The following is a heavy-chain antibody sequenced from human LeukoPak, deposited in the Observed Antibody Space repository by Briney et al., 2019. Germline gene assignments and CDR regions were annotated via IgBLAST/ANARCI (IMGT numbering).Heavy chain of an antibody. Sequence: GGSLRLSCAASGFTVSSNYMSWVRQAPGKGLEWVSVIYSGGSTYYAGSVKGRFTISRDNSKNTLYLQMNSLRAEDTAVYYCARDGTPMVRGVTRYYYYGMDVWGQGTTVTVSS. J-gene: IGHJ6*02. D-gene: IGHD3-10*01. CDR1: GFTVSSNY. CDR2: IYSGGST. CDR3: ARDGTPMVRGVTRYYYYGMDV. V-gene: IGHV3-53*01.